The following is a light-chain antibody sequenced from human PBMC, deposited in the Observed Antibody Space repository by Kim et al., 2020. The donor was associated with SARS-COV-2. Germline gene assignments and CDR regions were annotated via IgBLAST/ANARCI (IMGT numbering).Light chain of an antibody. CDR1: SSNVGSNT. Sequence: GQKVTISCSGSSSNVGSNTVNWYQQLPGTAPKLLIYRNNQRPSGVPDRFSGSKSGTSASLAISGLQSEDEADYYCAAWDASLNGVVFGGGTQLTVL. J-gene: IGLJ2*01. V-gene: IGLV1-44*01. CDR2: RNN. CDR3: AAWDASLNGVV.